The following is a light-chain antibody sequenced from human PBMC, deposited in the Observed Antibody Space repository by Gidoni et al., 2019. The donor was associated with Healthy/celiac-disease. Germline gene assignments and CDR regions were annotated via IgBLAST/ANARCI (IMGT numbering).Light chain of an antibody. CDR1: SSDVGGYNH. J-gene: IGLJ2*01. Sequence: QSALTQPSSVSGSPRPSITISCTGTSSDVGGYNHFSWYQQHPGKAPKLMIYDVSNRPSGVSNRFSGSKSGNTASLTISGLQAEDEADYYCSSYTSSSTLVVFGGGTKLTVL. CDR3: SSYTSSSTLVV. CDR2: DVS. V-gene: IGLV2-14*03.